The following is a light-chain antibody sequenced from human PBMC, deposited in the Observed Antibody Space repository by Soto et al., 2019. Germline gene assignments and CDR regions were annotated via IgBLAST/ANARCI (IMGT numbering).Light chain of an antibody. CDR2: SAS. CDR3: QQLNSYPLT. Sequence: DIQLTQSPSFLSASVGARVTITCRASQGITSYLAWYQQKPGKAPNLLIYSASTLQSGVPSRFSGSGYGTEFTLTISSLQPEDVAAYYCQQLNSYPLTFGGGTNVDIK. V-gene: IGKV1-9*01. CDR1: QGITSY. J-gene: IGKJ4*01.